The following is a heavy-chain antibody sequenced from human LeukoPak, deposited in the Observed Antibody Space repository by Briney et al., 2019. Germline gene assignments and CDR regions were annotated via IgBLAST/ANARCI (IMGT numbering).Heavy chain of an antibody. Sequence: GGSLRLSCAASEFTFSPYAMSWVRQAPGKGLEWVSAIRGSGGRTYYADSLKGRFTISRDNSKSTLFLQMNSLRAEDTAVYYCAKDKADSNTDFTGVHWGQRALVTVSS. J-gene: IGHJ4*02. D-gene: IGHD3-10*01. CDR1: EFTFSPYA. CDR3: AKDKADSNTDFTGVH. CDR2: IRGSGGRT. V-gene: IGHV3-23*01.